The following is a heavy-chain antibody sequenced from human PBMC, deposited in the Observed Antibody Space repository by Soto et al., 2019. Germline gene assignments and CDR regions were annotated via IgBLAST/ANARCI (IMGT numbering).Heavy chain of an antibody. V-gene: IGHV4-31*03. Sequence: QVQLQESGPGLVKPSKTLSLTCTVSAGSISSGRYYWSWIRQHPGKGLEWIGYISYSGSTYYNPSLKSRVTMSVDTSKNQFSLKLSSVTAADTAVYYCARDPGGGYYYYGMDVWGQGTTATVSS. D-gene: IGHD1-1*01. CDR3: ARDPGGGYYYYGMDV. J-gene: IGHJ6*02. CDR1: AGSISSGRYY. CDR2: ISYSGST.